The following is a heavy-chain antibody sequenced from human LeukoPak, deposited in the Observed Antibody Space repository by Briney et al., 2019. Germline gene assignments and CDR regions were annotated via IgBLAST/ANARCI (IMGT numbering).Heavy chain of an antibody. CDR2: ITNWNGGST. V-gene: IGHV3-20*04. CDR1: GFSFDDYG. Sequence: GGSLGLSCEASGFSFDDYGMGWVRQSTGKGLEWVSAITNWNGGSTGYADSVRGRFTISRDNAKNSLYLQMNSLRAEDTALYYCARCSRSSTDCYSAFDIWGQGTMVTVSS. CDR3: ARCSRSSTDCYSAFDI. D-gene: IGHD2-2*02. J-gene: IGHJ3*02.